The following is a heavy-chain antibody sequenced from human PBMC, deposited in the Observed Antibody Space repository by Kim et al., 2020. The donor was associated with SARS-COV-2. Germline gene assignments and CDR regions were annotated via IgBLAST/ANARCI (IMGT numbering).Heavy chain of an antibody. CDR1: GYIFTAYY. CDR2: INTDSGVK. D-gene: IGHD7-27*01. J-gene: IGHJ3*01. CDR3: TTGVKYAFEV. Sequence: ASVKVSCKASGYIFTAYYLDWVRQAPGQGLQWMGRINTDSGVKDYAREFQGRVTMTRDTSINTAYLDMSGLRSDDMAVYYCTTGVKYAFEVWGQGTIVTVSS. V-gene: IGHV1-2*06.